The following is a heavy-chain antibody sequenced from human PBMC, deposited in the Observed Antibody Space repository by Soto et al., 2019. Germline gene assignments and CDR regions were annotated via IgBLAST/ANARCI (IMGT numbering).Heavy chain of an antibody. J-gene: IGHJ4*02. Sequence: EVQLLESGGGLGQPGGSVRLSCAASGFTFNNYGMTWVRQAPGKGLEWVSSISGSGVNTYYADAVKGRFTISRDNSINTVYLEMKDLRAGDTAVYYCTKDLSRGGVALAGPDYWGQGTLVTVSS. CDR2: ISGSGVNT. CDR3: TKDLSRGGVALAGPDY. D-gene: IGHD6-19*01. V-gene: IGHV3-23*01. CDR1: GFTFNNYG.